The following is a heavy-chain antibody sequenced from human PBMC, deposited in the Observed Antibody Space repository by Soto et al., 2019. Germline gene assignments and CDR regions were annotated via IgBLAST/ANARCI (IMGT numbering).Heavy chain of an antibody. Sequence: ASVKVSCKASGYTFTSYGISWVRQAPGQGLEWMGWISAYNGNTNYAQKLQGRVTMTTDTSTSTAYMELRSLRSDDTAVYYCARSFYYDSSGYYWDFDYWGQGTLVTVS. V-gene: IGHV1-18*01. J-gene: IGHJ4*02. CDR3: ARSFYYDSSGYYWDFDY. D-gene: IGHD3-22*01. CDR2: ISAYNGNT. CDR1: GYTFTSYG.